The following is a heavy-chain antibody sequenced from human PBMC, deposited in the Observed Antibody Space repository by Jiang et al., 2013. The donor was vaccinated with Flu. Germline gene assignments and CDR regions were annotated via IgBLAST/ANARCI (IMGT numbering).Heavy chain of an antibody. CDR2: GST. V-gene: IGHV1-46*01. CDR3: ARSFSIAAAGYYYYGMDV. Sequence: GSTSYAQKFQGRVTMTRDTSTSTVYMELSSLRSEDTAVYYCARSFSIAAAGYYYYGMDVWGQGTTVTVSS. J-gene: IGHJ6*02. D-gene: IGHD6-13*01.